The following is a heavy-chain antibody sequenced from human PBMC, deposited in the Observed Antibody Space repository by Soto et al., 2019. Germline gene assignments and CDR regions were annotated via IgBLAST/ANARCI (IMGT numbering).Heavy chain of an antibody. CDR3: AKGGFWVHYGMDV. Sequence: EVQLLESGGGLVQPGGSLRLSCAASGFPFTSCAMNWVRQAPGKGLEWVSAIRASGGTTFYADSVKGRFTISRDNSKNTLYMQVNNLRAEDTAVYYCAKGGFWVHYGMDVWGQGTTVTVSS. J-gene: IGHJ6*02. D-gene: IGHD3-16*01. CDR1: GFPFTSCA. CDR2: IRASGGTT. V-gene: IGHV3-23*01.